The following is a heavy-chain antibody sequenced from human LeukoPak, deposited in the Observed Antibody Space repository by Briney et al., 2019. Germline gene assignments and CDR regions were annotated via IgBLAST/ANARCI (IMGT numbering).Heavy chain of an antibody. V-gene: IGHV3-48*03. CDR2: ICSSGGTK. CDR3: ARELQGSGFDP. Sequence: PGGSLRLSCAASGFTFSSYEMNWVRQAPGKGLEFVSYICSSGGTKYYADSVKGRFTISRDNARNSLYLQMDSLRAEDTSIYYCARELQGSGFDPWGQGTLVSVSS. CDR1: GFTFSSYE. D-gene: IGHD6-19*01. J-gene: IGHJ5*02.